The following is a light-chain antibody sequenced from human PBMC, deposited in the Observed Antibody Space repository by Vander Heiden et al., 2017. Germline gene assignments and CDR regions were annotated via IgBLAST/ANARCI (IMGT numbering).Light chain of an antibody. Sequence: DIQMTQSPSSLSASVGDTVTVVCRASQDITTNLNWFQHKPGKAPKLLIYGASNLEPGVPSRFSGSGSGTSFTFTINSLQPEDFATYFCQQYENLPLTFGGGTKVDI. J-gene: IGKJ4*01. CDR3: QQYENLPLT. CDR2: GAS. V-gene: IGKV1-33*01. CDR1: QDITTN.